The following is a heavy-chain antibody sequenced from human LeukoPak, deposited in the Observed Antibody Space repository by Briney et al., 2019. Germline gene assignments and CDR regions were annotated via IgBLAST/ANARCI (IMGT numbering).Heavy chain of an antibody. CDR1: GYSFTSYW. D-gene: IGHD3-10*01. Sequence: GESLKISCTASGYSFTSYWIGWVRQMPGKGPEWMGMIFPRDSDTRYSPSFQGQVTMSADKSTNTAYLQWSSLKASDTAMYYCARQSGVDTTRWFDPWGQGTPVSVSS. V-gene: IGHV5-51*01. J-gene: IGHJ5*02. CDR3: ARQSGVDTTRWFDP. CDR2: IFPRDSDT.